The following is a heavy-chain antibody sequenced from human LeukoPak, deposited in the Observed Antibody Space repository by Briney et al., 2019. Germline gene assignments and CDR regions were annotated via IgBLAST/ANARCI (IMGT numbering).Heavy chain of an antibody. CDR3: AREVITGTTGWFDP. CDR2: ISYDGSNK. V-gene: IGHV3-30*14. Sequence: GRSLRLSCAASGFTFSNYAMHWVRQAPGKGLEWVAVISYDGSNKYYADSVKGRFTISRDNSKNTLYLQMNSLRAEDTAVYYCAREVITGTTGWFDPWGQGTLVTVSS. D-gene: IGHD1-20*01. J-gene: IGHJ5*02. CDR1: GFTFSNYA.